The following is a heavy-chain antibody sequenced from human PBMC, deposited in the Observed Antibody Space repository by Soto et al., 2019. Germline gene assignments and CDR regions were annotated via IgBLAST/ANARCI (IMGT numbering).Heavy chain of an antibody. Sequence: GGSLSLSCAAPGFTFSSYGMHWVRQAPGKGLEWAAVIWDDGSNKYYADSVKGRFTISRDNSKNTLYLQMNTLRAEDTAVYYCARPLAAPRHLSDFDIWGQGTMVTVAS. D-gene: IGHD6-13*01. CDR3: ARPLAAPRHLSDFDI. J-gene: IGHJ3*02. CDR2: IWDDGSNK. CDR1: GFTFSSYG. V-gene: IGHV3-33*01.